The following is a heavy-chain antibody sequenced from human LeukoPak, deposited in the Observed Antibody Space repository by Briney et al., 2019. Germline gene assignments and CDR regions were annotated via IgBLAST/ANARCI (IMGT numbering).Heavy chain of an antibody. CDR1: GFSFSSYA. J-gene: IGHJ4*02. V-gene: IGHV3-30*18. D-gene: IGHD1-26*01. CDR2: ISYDGSNK. Sequence: QTGGSLRLSCAASGFSFSSYAMHWVRQAPGKGLEWVAVISYDGSNKYYADSVKGRFTISRDNSKNTLYLQMNSLGAEDTAVYYCAKAGLLRRYYFDYWGQGTLVTVSS. CDR3: AKAGLLRRYYFDY.